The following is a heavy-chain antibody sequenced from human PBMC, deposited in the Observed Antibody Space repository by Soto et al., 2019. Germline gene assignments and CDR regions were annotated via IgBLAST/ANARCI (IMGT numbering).Heavy chain of an antibody. V-gene: IGHV1-18*01. Sequence: QVQLVQSGAEVKKPGASVKVSCKASGYTFTSYVISWVRQAPGQGLEWMGWISAYNGNTNYAQKLQGRVTMTTYTSTSTAYMERRSLRSDDTAVYYCANYREQLVLYGMDVWGQGTTVTVSS. D-gene: IGHD6-13*01. CDR1: GYTFTSYV. CDR2: ISAYNGNT. J-gene: IGHJ6*02. CDR3: ANYREQLVLYGMDV.